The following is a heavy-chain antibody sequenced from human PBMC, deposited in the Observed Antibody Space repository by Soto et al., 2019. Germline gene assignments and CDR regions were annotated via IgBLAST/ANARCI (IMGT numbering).Heavy chain of an antibody. D-gene: IGHD2-15*01. V-gene: IGHV3-30*18. Sequence: PGGSLRLSCAASGFTFSSYGMHWVRQAPGKGLEWVAVISYDGSNKYYADSVKGRFTISRDNSKNTLYLQMNSLRAEDTAVYYCAKADIVVVVAATSFDYWGQGTLVTVSS. CDR2: ISYDGSNK. CDR3: AKADIVVVVAATSFDY. CDR1: GFTFSSYG. J-gene: IGHJ4*02.